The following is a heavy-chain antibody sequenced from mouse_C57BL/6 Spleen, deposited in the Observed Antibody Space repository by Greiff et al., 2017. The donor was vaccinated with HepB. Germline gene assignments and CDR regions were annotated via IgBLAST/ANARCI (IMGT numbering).Heavy chain of an antibody. V-gene: IGHV1-55*01. CDR1: GYTFTSYW. J-gene: IGHJ2*01. Sequence: QVQLQQSGAELVKPGASVKMSCKASGYTFTSYWITWVKQRPGQGLEWIGDIYPGSGSTNYNEKFKSKATLTVDTSSSTAYMQLSSLTSEDSAVYYCARDELDGNYGYFDYWGQGTTLTVSS. CDR2: IYPGSGST. CDR3: ARDELDGNYGYFDY. D-gene: IGHD2-1*01.